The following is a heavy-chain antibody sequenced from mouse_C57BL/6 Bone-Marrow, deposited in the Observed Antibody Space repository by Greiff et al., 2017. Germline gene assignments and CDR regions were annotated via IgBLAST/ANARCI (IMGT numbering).Heavy chain of an antibody. D-gene: IGHD2-14*01. V-gene: IGHV14-4*01. J-gene: IGHJ2*01. CDR2: IDPENGDT. CDR3: TTGDYRFDY. CDR1: GFNIKDDY. Sequence: EVKLVESGAELVRPGASVKLSCTASGFNIKDDYMHWVKQRPEQGLEWIGWIDPENGDTEYASKFQGKATITADTSSNTAYLQLSSLTSDDTAVYYCTTGDYRFDYWGQGTTLTVSS.